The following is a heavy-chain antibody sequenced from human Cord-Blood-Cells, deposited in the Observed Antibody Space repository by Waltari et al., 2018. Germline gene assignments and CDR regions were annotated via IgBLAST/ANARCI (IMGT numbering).Heavy chain of an antibody. Sequence: QVQLVQSGAEVKKPGASVKVSCKASGYTFTSYGISGVRQAPGQGLEGMGWISAYKGNTNYAQKLQGRVTMTTDTSTSTAYMELRSLRSDDTAVYYCARDWSIPSIAAAWFDPWGQGTLVTVSS. V-gene: IGHV1-18*01. CDR3: ARDWSIPSIAAAWFDP. D-gene: IGHD6-13*01. CDR1: GYTFTSYG. CDR2: ISAYKGNT. J-gene: IGHJ5*02.